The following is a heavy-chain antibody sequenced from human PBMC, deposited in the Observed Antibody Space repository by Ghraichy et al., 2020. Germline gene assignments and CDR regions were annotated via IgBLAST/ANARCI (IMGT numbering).Heavy chain of an antibody. CDR2: INHSGST. CDR1: GGSFSGYY. Sequence: SETLSLTCAVYGGSFSGYYWSWIRQPPGKGLEWIGEINHSGSTNYNPSLKSRVTISVDTSKNQFSLKLSSVTAADTAVYYCARALVVPAAIRPYGWFDPWGQRTLVTVSS. J-gene: IGHJ5*02. CDR3: ARALVVPAAIRPYGWFDP. V-gene: IGHV4-34*01. D-gene: IGHD2-2*01.